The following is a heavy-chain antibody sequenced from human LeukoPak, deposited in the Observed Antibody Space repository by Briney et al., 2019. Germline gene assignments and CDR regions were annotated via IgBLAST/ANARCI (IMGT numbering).Heavy chain of an antibody. J-gene: IGHJ4*02. D-gene: IGHD6-6*01. CDR3: ARDEFSSSPGYFDY. V-gene: IGHV3-21*01. CDR2: ISTGSSYI. CDR1: GFTFSSYS. Sequence: GGSLRLSCAASGFTFSSYSMNWVRQAPGKGLEWVSSISTGSSYIYYADSVKGRFTISRDNAKNSLYLQMNSLRAEDTAVYYCARDEFSSSPGYFDYWAREPWSPSPQ.